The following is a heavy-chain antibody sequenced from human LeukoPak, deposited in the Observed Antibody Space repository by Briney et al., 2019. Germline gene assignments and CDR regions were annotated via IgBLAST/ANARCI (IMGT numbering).Heavy chain of an antibody. D-gene: IGHD6-6*01. CDR2: IYYSGST. Sequence: SETLSLTCSVAGGSTRTSTSYWGWVREPPGKGLEWIGSIYYSGSTYKNPSLKSRVTISMDTSKSQFSLTVTSLTAADSAVYFCARESSSSRYFMDVWGRGTTVTVSS. CDR1: GGSTRTSTSY. V-gene: IGHV4-39*07. J-gene: IGHJ6*03. CDR3: ARESSSSRYFMDV.